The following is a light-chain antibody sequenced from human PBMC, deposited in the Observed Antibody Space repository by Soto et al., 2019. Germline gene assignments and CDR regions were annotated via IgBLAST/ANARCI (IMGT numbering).Light chain of an antibody. CDR2: EAS. J-gene: IGKJ1*01. Sequence: DFQMTQSPSSLSASVGDRVTITCRASQDISANFAWYQHKPGKVPTRLIYEASTLQSGVPSRFSGGGFGTDFTITIRSLKPEDVAIYYCQRYNRTPLTFGQGTKVELK. V-gene: IGKV1-27*01. CDR1: QDISAN. CDR3: QRYNRTPLT.